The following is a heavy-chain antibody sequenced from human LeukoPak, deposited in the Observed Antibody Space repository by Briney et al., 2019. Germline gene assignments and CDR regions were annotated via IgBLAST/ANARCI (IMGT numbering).Heavy chain of an antibody. CDR1: GGSISSGDYY. CDR3: ASEDGHNPNLGFDY. CDR2: IYYSGST. Sequence: SQTLSLTCTVSGGSISSGDYYWSWIRQPPGKGLEWIGYIYYSGSTYYNPSLKSRVTISVDTSKNQFSLKLSSVTAADTAVYYCASEDGHNPNLGFDYWGQGTLVTVSS. J-gene: IGHJ4*02. V-gene: IGHV4-30-4*01. D-gene: IGHD5-24*01.